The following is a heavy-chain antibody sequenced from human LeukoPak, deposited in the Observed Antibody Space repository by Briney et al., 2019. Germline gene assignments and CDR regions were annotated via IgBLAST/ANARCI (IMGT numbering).Heavy chain of an antibody. J-gene: IGHJ5*02. D-gene: IGHD6-13*01. CDR2: IYHSGST. CDR1: GGSISSYNW. V-gene: IGHV4-4*02. CDR3: ATTAAAGTRLAWFDP. Sequence: PSETLSLTCVVSGGSISSYNWWSWVRQPPGKGLEWIGEIYHSGSTNYNPSLKSRVTISLDKSKNQFSLKLSSVTAADTAVYYCATTAAAGTRLAWFDPWGQGTLVTVSS.